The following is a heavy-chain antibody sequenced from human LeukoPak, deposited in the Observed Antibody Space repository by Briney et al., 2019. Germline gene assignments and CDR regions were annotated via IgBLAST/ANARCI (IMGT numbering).Heavy chain of an antibody. CDR2: ISYDGSNK. J-gene: IGHJ4*02. CDR3: AKDRVWEYYGSGNYSGYFDY. D-gene: IGHD3-10*01. CDR1: GFTFSSYG. Sequence: GGSLRLSCAASGFTFSSYGMSWVRQAPGKGLEWVAVISYDGSNKYYADSVKGRFTISRDNSKNTLYLQMNSLRAEDTAVYYCAKDRVWEYYGSGNYSGYFDYWGQGTLVTVSS. V-gene: IGHV3-30*18.